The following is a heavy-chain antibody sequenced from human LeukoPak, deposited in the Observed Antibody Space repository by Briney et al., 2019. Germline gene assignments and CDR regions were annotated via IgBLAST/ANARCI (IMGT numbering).Heavy chain of an antibody. D-gene: IGHD4-23*01. Sequence: GGSLRLSCAASGFTFSSYAMHWVRQAPGKGRGWVAVKSYDGSNKYYADSVKGRFTLPRDNAKNSLCLQMNSLRAEDMALYYCAKGLDYGGLLAFDIWGQGTMVTVSS. CDR3: AKGLDYGGLLAFDI. CDR2: KSYDGSNK. J-gene: IGHJ3*02. V-gene: IGHV3-30-3*01. CDR1: GFTFSSYA.